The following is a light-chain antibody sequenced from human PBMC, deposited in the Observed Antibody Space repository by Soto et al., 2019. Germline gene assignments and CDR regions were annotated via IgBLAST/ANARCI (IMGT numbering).Light chain of an antibody. J-gene: IGLJ1*01. Sequence: QSVLTQPASVSGSPGQSITISCTGTTSDVGSYSLVSWYQQHPGKAPKLMIYEGTKRPSGVSNRFSGSMSCNTASLTISGLQAEDEADYYCCAYAGSATYVLGTGTKVTVL. CDR3: CAYAGSATYV. CDR2: EGT. V-gene: IGLV2-23*01. CDR1: TSDVGSYSL.